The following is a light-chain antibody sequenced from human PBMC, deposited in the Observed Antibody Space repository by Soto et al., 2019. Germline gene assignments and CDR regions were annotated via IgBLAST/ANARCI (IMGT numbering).Light chain of an antibody. CDR1: QSVSSNY. CDR2: GAS. Sequence: EIVLTQSPGTLSLSPGERATLSCRARQSVSSNYLAWYQQKPGQAPRLLIYGASSRATGIPDRFSGSGSGTDFTLTISRLEPEDFAVYYCQQYGSSLSITFGQGTRLESK. V-gene: IGKV3-20*01. J-gene: IGKJ5*01. CDR3: QQYGSSLSIT.